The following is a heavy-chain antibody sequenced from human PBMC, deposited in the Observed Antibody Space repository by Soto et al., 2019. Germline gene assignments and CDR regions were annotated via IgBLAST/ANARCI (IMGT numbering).Heavy chain of an antibody. CDR3: ARHSVVGYYGSGSYYQGAFDI. CDR2: IDPSDSYP. Sequence: GESLKISCKGSGYSFTSYWISWERQMPGKGLEWMGRIDPSDSYPNYSPSFKGHVTISADKAISTAYLQWSSLKASDTAMYYCARHSVVGYYGSGSYYQGAFDILGQGTMVTVSS. V-gene: IGHV5-10-1*01. J-gene: IGHJ3*02. CDR1: GYSFTSYW. D-gene: IGHD3-10*01.